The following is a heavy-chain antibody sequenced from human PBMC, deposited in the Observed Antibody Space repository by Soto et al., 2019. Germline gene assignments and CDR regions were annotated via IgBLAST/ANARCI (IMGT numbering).Heavy chain of an antibody. CDR2: INAYNGNT. D-gene: IGHD3-10*01. CDR1: GYTFRNFG. Sequence: ASVKVSCKASGYTFRNFGINWVRQAPGQGLEWMGWINAYNGNTNYIQKFQGRVTMTTDTSTGTAYMEPRGLQSGDTAVYYRARYFYGGNSLDFWGQGTLVTVSS. J-gene: IGHJ4*02. V-gene: IGHV1-18*01. CDR3: ARYFYGGNSLDF.